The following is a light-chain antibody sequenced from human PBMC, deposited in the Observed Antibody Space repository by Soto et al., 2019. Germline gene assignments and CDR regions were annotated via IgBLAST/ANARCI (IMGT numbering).Light chain of an antibody. V-gene: IGKV3-15*01. J-gene: IGKJ4*01. CDR2: GAS. CDR3: QRPSNLLT. CDR1: QSVSSN. Sequence: ERMMTQSRSTLSVKIGDKATLTCRASQSVSSNFAWYQQKPGQATRLIYYGASTRTTGLPARFSGSGSRKEFTLTISLLATEYLAVYYAQRPSNLLTFGG.